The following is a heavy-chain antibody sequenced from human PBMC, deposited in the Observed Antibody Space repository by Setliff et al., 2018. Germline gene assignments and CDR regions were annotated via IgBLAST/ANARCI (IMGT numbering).Heavy chain of an antibody. D-gene: IGHD3-10*01. Sequence: PGGSLRLSCAASGFTFSSYSMNWVRQAPGKGLEWVSYISSSSSTIYYADSVKGRFTISRDNAKNSLYLQMNSLRAEDTAVYYCATGRVWSMYYFDYWGQGTLVTVSS. V-gene: IGHV3-48*01. J-gene: IGHJ4*02. CDR2: ISSSSSTI. CDR3: ATGRVWSMYYFDY. CDR1: GFTFSSYS.